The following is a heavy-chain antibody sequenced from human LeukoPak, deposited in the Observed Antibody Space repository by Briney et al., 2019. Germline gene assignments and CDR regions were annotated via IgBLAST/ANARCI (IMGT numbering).Heavy chain of an antibody. CDR1: GGTFSSYA. CDR2: IIPILGIA. D-gene: IGHD3-22*01. Sequence: SVKVSCKASGGTFSSYAISWVRQAPGQGLEWMGRIIPILGIANYAQKFQGRVTITADKSTSTAYMELSSLRSEDTAVYYCASSAPYYDSSGYYSNWFDPWGQGTLVTVSS. CDR3: ASSAPYYDSSGYYSNWFDP. V-gene: IGHV1-69*04. J-gene: IGHJ5*02.